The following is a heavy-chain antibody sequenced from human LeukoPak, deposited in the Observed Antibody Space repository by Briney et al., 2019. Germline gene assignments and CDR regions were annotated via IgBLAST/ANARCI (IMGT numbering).Heavy chain of an antibody. Sequence: GGSLRLSCAASGFTFSSYGMHWVRQAPGKGLEWVAVISYDGSNKYYADSVKGRFTISRDNSKNTLYLQMNSLRAEDTAVYYCAKDQYYDPLYYFDYWGQGTLVTVSS. CDR1: GFTFSSYG. V-gene: IGHV3-30*18. CDR2: ISYDGSNK. J-gene: IGHJ4*02. D-gene: IGHD3-22*01. CDR3: AKDQYYDPLYYFDY.